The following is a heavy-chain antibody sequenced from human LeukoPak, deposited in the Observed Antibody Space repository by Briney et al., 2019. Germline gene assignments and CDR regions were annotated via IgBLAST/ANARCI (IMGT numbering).Heavy chain of an antibody. CDR1: GFTFSSYA. D-gene: IGHD3-22*01. V-gene: IGHV3-23*01. Sequence: GGSLRLSCAASGFTFSSYAMSWVRQPPGPGQESVSGISGLGCSTYYADSVYGRPTISRDNSKNTLYLQMDSLRAEDTAVYYCAKVGIRISLIVVVFTTADDWYFDLWGRGTLVTVSS. CDR3: AKVGIRISLIVVVFTTADDWYFDL. J-gene: IGHJ2*01. CDR2: ISGLGCST.